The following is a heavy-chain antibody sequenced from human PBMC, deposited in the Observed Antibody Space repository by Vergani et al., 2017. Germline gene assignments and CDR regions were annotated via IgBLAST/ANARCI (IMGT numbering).Heavy chain of an antibody. J-gene: IGHJ4*02. V-gene: IGHV3-48*01. CDR3: ARAAIVGGNIPNPLYY. D-gene: IGHD3-10*01. CDR2: ISSSSSTI. CDR1: GFTFSSYS. Sequence: EVQLVESGGGLVQPGGSLRLSCAASGFTFSSYSMNWVRQAPGKGLEWVSYISSSSSTIYYADSVKGRFTISRDNAKNSLYLQMNSLSAEDTAVYYCARAAIVGGNIPNPLYYWGQGTLVTGSS.